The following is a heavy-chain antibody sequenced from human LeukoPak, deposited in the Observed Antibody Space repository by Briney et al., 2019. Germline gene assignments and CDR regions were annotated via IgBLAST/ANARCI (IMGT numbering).Heavy chain of an antibody. Sequence: SQTLSLTSTVSGGSISSGSYYWSWIRQPAGKGLEWIGRIYTSGSTNYNPSRKSRVTIQVDTSKNQFSLKLSSVTAADTAVYYCASTIAAAGTRSFDYWGQGTLVTVSS. D-gene: IGHD6-13*01. CDR2: IYTSGST. CDR3: ASTIAAAGTRSFDY. V-gene: IGHV4-61*02. J-gene: IGHJ4*02. CDR1: GGSISSGSYY.